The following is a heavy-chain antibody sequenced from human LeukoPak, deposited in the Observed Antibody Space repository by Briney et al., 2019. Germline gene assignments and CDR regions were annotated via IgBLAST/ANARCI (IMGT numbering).Heavy chain of an antibody. D-gene: IGHD3-10*01. J-gene: IGHJ6*03. CDR2: INPGDGAT. Sequence: ASVEASCKASGYTFTMYYIHWVRQALGQGFEWMGMINPGDGATTYAQRFRGRVTVTRDMSTTTVYMDLRSLRSEDTAVYFCAREESGALSGCVRGLFASYYTYYYMDVWGRGTTVTVSS. CDR1: GYTFTMYY. V-gene: IGHV1-46*01. CDR3: AREESGALSGCVRGLFASYYTYYYMDV.